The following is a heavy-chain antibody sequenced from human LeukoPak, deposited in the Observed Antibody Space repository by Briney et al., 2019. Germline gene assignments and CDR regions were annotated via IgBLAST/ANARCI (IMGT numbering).Heavy chain of an antibody. J-gene: IGHJ4*02. V-gene: IGHV1-69*02. CDR3: ASPKGGRPTTFDY. D-gene: IGHD3-16*01. CDR1: GGTFSSYT. Sequence: ASVKVSCKASGGTFSSYTISWVRQAPGQGLEWMGRIIPILGIANCAQKFQGRVTITADKSTSTAYMELSSLRSEDTAVYYCASPKGGRPTTFDYWGQGTLVTVSS. CDR2: IIPILGIA.